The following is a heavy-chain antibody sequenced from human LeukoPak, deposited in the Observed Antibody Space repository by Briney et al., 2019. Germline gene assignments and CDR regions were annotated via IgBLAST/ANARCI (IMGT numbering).Heavy chain of an antibody. J-gene: IGHJ6*03. V-gene: IGHV4-4*07. CDR1: GGSISSYY. CDR3: ARDGGLRRRLQRGHYHSYMDV. D-gene: IGHD3-16*01. CDR2: INTSGST. Sequence: SETLSLTCTFSGGSISSYYWSWIRQPAGKGLEWIGRINTSGSTNYNPSLKSRVTISVDTSKNQFSLKLSSVTAADTAVYYCARDGGLRRRLQRGHYHSYMDVWGKGTTVTISS.